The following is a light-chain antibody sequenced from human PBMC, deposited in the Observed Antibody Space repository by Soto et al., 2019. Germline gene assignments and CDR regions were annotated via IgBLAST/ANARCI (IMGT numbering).Light chain of an antibody. CDR2: EVN. J-gene: IGLJ3*02. Sequence: QSALTQPPSASGSPGQSVTISCTGTSSDVGAYNYVSWYQQYPGKAPKLMIYEVNERPSGVPDRFSGSKSGKTASLTVSGLQPEDEADYLCTSYAGSNIWVFGGGTKVTVL. CDR3: TSYAGSNIWV. V-gene: IGLV2-8*01. CDR1: SSDVGAYNY.